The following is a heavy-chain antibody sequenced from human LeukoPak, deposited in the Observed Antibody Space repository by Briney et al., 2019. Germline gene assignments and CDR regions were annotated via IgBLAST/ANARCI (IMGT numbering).Heavy chain of an antibody. CDR2: ISSSVSTI. CDR1: GFTLCSYE. J-gene: IGHJ4*02. CDR3: ACIAASRYYFDY. Sequence: PRGSPGLSCAASGFTLCSYEMSWGPQAPRKGLGWVSYISSSVSTIYYADSVKGRFTISRENAKNSLYLQMNSLRAEHTAAYYCACIAASRYYFDYWGQGTLVTVSS. V-gene: IGHV3-48*03. D-gene: IGHD6-6*01.